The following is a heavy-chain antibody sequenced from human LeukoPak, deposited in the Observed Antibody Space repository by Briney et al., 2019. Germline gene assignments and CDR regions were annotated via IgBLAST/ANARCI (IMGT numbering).Heavy chain of an antibody. CDR1: GFTVSSNY. Sequence: PGGSLRLSCAASGFTVSSNYMNWVRQAPGKGLELVSVIYSGGSTYYADSVKGRFTISRDNSKNTLLLQMNSLRAEDTAVYYCAVPRSYDIWYGMDVWGKGTTVTVCS. CDR2: IYSGGST. D-gene: IGHD3-9*01. V-gene: IGHV3-53*01. CDR3: AVPRSYDIWYGMDV. J-gene: IGHJ6*04.